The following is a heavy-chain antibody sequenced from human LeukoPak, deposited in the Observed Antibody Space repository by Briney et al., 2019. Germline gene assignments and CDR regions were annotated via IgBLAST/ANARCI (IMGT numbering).Heavy chain of an antibody. D-gene: IGHD6-6*01. CDR1: GFTFSSYS. J-gene: IGHJ4*02. CDR3: AREDSSSSFDY. V-gene: IGHV3-21*01. Sequence: VGSLRLSCAASGFTFSSYSMNWVRQAPGKGLEWVSSISSSSSYIYYADSVKGRFTISRDNAKNSLYLQMNSPRVEDTAVYYCAREDSSSSFDYWGQGTLVTVSS. CDR2: ISSSSSYI.